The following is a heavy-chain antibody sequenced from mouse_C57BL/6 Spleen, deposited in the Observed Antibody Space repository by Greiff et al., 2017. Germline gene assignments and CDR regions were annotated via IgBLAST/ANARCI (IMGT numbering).Heavy chain of an antibody. D-gene: IGHD2-5*01. CDR1: GYAFTNYL. J-gene: IGHJ2*01. CDR3: ARIGSNYED. V-gene: IGHV1-54*01. Sequence: QVQLKQSGAELVRPGTSVKVSCKASGYAFTNYLIEWVKQRPGQGLEWIGVINPGSGGTNYNEKFKGKATLTADKSSSTAYMQLSSLTSEDSAVYCWARIGSNYEDWGQGTTLTVSS. CDR2: INPGSGGT.